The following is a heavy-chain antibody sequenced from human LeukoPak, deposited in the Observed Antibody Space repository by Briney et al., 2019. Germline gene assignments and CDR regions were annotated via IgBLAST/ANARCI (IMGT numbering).Heavy chain of an antibody. CDR3: ARSSYYDFWSGSLRSYYYYGMDV. D-gene: IGHD3-3*01. Sequence: SVEVSCKASGGTFISYAISWVRQAPGQGLEWMGGIIPIFGTANYAQKFQGRVTITADESTSTAYMELSSLRSEDTAVYYCARSSYYDFWSGSLRSYYYYGMDVWGQGTTVTVSS. J-gene: IGHJ6*02. CDR1: GGTFISYA. V-gene: IGHV1-69*13. CDR2: IIPIFGTA.